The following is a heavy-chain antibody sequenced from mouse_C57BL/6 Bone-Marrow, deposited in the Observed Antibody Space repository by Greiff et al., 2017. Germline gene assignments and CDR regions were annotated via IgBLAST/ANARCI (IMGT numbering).Heavy chain of an antibody. CDR2: IDPEDGDT. V-gene: IGHV14-1*01. J-gene: IGHJ2*01. CDR1: GFNIKDYY. D-gene: IGHD1-1*01. Sequence: VQLQQSGAELVRPGASVKLSCTASGFNIKDYYMHWVKQRPEQGLAWIGRIDPEDGDTEYAPKFQGKATMTADTSSNTAYLQLSSLTSEDTAVYYCTTVDYYYGSSYVNYWGQGTTLTVSS. CDR3: TTVDYYYGSSYVNY.